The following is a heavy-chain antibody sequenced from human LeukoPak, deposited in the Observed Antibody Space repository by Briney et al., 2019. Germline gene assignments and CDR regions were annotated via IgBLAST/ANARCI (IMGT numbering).Heavy chain of an antibody. CDR3: ARGWSDGSGSYSPYYYMDV. J-gene: IGHJ6*03. CDR1: GYTFTSYY. V-gene: IGHV1-46*01. D-gene: IGHD3-10*01. CDR2: INPSGGST. Sequence: ASVKVSCKASGYTFTSYYMHWVRQAPGQGLEWMGIINPSGGSTSYAQKFQVRVTMTRDTSTSTVYMELSSLRSEDTAVYYCARGWSDGSGSYSPYYYMDVWGKGTTVTISS.